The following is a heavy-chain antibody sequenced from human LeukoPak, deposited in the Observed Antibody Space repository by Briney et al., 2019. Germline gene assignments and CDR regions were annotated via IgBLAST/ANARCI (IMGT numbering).Heavy chain of an antibody. D-gene: IGHD6-6*01. CDR1: GFTFSSYA. CDR3: ARGNIAARFFDY. CDR2: ISYDGSNK. J-gene: IGHJ4*02. Sequence: GGSLRLSRAASGFTFSSYAMHWVRQAPGKGLEWVAVISYDGSNKYYADSVKGRFTISRDNSKNTLYLQMNSLRAEDTAVYYCARGNIAARFFDYWGQGTLVTVSS. V-gene: IGHV3-30-3*01.